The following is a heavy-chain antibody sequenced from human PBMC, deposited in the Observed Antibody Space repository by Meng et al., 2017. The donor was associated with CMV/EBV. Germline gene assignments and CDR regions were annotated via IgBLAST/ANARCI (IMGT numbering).Heavy chain of an antibody. V-gene: IGHV1-18*01. Sequence: QVQLVQSGPEVKKPGASVKVSCKDSGYTFNTFGISWVRQAPGQGLEWMGWISGYNGVTNYAPKMQGKVTMTTDPSTSTAYLELRSLRSDDTAVYFCARDASFYYDSTGYHSAYWGQGTLVTVSS. CDR3: ARDASFYYDSTGYHSAY. D-gene: IGHD3-22*01. J-gene: IGHJ4*02. CDR2: ISGYNGVT. CDR1: GYTFNTFG.